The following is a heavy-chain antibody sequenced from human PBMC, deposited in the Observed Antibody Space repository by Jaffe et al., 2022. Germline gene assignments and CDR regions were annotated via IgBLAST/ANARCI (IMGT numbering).Heavy chain of an antibody. V-gene: IGHV2-70*20. CDR3: ARILRPHYYDSSGYFEEYDY. Sequence: QVTLRESGPALVKPTQTLTLTCTFSGFSLSTSGMCVSWVRQPPGKALEWLALIDWDDDKYYSTSLKTRLTISKDTSKNQVVLTMTNMDPVDTATYYCARILRPHYYDSSGYFEEYDYWGQGTLVTVSS. CDR1: GFSLSTSGMC. J-gene: IGHJ4*02. D-gene: IGHD3-22*01. CDR2: IDWDDDK.